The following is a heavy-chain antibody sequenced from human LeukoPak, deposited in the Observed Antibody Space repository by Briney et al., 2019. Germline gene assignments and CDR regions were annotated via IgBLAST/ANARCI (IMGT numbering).Heavy chain of an antibody. Sequence: GGSLRLSCAASGFTFSSYSMNWVRQAPGKGLEWVSSISSSSYIYYADSVKGRFTISRDNAKNSLYLQMNSLRAEDTAVYYCAREGYYYDSSGQERFDYWGQGTLVTVSS. CDR1: GFTFSSYS. J-gene: IGHJ4*02. CDR2: ISSSSYI. D-gene: IGHD3-22*01. V-gene: IGHV3-21*01. CDR3: AREGYYYDSSGQERFDY.